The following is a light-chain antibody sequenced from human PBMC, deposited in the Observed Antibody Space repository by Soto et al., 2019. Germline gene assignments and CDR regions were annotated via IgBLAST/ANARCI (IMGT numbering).Light chain of an antibody. CDR1: QRVSSY. Sequence: EIVLTQSPGTLSLSPGERATLSCRASQRVSSYLAWYQQKPGQAPRLLIYDASNRATGIPARFSGSGSGTDFTLTISSLEPEDFAVYYCQQRTNWPPTWTFGQGTKGEIK. V-gene: IGKV3-11*01. CDR2: DAS. J-gene: IGKJ1*01. CDR3: QQRTNWPPTWT.